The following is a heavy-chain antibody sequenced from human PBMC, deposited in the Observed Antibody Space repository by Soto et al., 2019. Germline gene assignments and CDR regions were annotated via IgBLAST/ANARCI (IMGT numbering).Heavy chain of an antibody. Sequence: PSETLSLTCTVSGGSISSGDYYWSWIRQPPGKGLEWIGYIYYSGSTYYNPSLKSRVTISVDTSKNQFSLKLSSVTAADTAVYYCARVARITIFGVPPSEPYTCGMDVWGQGTTVTVSS. J-gene: IGHJ6*02. D-gene: IGHD3-3*01. CDR3: ARVARITIFGVPPSEPYTCGMDV. CDR2: IYYSGST. V-gene: IGHV4-30-4*01. CDR1: GGSISSGDYY.